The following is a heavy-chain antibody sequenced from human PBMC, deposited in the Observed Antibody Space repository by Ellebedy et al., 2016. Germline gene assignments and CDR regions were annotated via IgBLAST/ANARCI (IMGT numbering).Heavy chain of an antibody. J-gene: IGHJ3*02. D-gene: IGHD4-23*01. CDR1: GYTFTSYY. Sequence: ASVKVSCXASGYTFTSYYMHWVRQAPGQGLEWMGIINPSGGSTSYAQKFQGRVTMTRDTSTSTVYMELSSLRSEDTAVYYCATDVGGGNSYDAFDIWGQGTMVTVSS. CDR3: ATDVGGGNSYDAFDI. V-gene: IGHV1-46*01. CDR2: INPSGGST.